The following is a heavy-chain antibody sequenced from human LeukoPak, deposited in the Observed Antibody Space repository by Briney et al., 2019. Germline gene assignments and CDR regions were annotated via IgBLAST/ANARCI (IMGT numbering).Heavy chain of an antibody. J-gene: IGHJ4*02. V-gene: IGHV3-21*01. CDR2: ISSSSYI. CDR3: ARDLFTGDRGYYFDY. D-gene: IGHD7-27*01. Sequence: GGSLRLSCAASGFTFSSYSMNWVRQAPGKGLEWVSSISSSSYIYYADSVKGRFTISRDNAKNSLYLQMNSLRAEDTAVYYCARDLFTGDRGYYFDYWGQGTLVTVSS. CDR1: GFTFSSYS.